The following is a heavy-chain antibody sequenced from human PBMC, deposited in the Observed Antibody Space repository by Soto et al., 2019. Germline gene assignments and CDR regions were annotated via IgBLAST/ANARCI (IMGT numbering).Heavy chain of an antibody. CDR2: ISGSGDNT. Sequence: GGSLRLSCAASGFTFSSYAMNWVRQAPGKGLEWVSAISGSGDNTYYADSVKGRFTISRDNSKNTLYLQMNSLRAEDTAVYYCAKGYSSGWYWFDNWGQGTLVTVSS. D-gene: IGHD6-19*01. V-gene: IGHV3-23*01. CDR1: GFTFSSYA. CDR3: AKGYSSGWYWFDN. J-gene: IGHJ4*02.